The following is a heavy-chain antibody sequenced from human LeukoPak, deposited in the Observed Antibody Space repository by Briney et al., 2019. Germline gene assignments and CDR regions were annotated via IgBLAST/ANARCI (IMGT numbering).Heavy chain of an antibody. CDR1: GGSVSGHY. J-gene: IGHJ3*02. V-gene: IGHV4-59*02. D-gene: IGHD6-13*01. CDR2: MYHSGIT. CDR3: SRGRITEANTGAFDI. Sequence: SETLSLTCSVSGGSVSGHYWNWVRQPPGKGLEWVGFMYHSGITNSNPSLKSRVTISVDTSKNQFSLRLSSVTAADTAVYYCSRGRITEANTGAFDIWGQGTMVTVSS.